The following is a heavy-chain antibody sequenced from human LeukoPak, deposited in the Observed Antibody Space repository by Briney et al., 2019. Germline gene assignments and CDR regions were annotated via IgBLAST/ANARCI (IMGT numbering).Heavy chain of an antibody. CDR1: GFTFSTYS. V-gene: IGHV3-48*04. CDR3: ARDRYGGYDFDY. J-gene: IGHJ4*02. CDR2: ISSSSTI. Sequence: AGGSLRLSCAASGFTFSTYSMNWVRQAPGKGLEWLSYISSSSTIYYADSVKGRFTISRDNAKNSLYLQMNSLRAEDTAVYYCARDRYGGYDFDYWGQGTLVTVSS. D-gene: IGHD5-12*01.